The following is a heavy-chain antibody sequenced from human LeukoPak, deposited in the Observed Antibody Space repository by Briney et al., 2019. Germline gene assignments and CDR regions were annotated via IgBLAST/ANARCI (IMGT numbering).Heavy chain of an antibody. D-gene: IGHD6-6*01. CDR2: ISGSDGST. Sequence: PGGSLRLSCAASGFTFSSSAMSWVRLAPGKGLEWVSGISGSDGSTYYADSVKGRFTISRDNSKNTLFLQMNSLRAEDTAVYYCARGLSGYASSLGYWGQGTLVTVSA. CDR3: ARGLSGYASSLGY. CDR1: GFTFSSSA. J-gene: IGHJ4*02. V-gene: IGHV3-23*01.